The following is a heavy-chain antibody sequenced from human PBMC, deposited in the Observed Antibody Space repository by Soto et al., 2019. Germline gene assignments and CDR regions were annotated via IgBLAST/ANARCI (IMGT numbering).Heavy chain of an antibody. Sequence: PGGSLRLSCAASGFTFSSYSMNWVRQAPGKGLEWVSSISSSSSYIYYADSVKGRFTISRDNAKNSLYLQMNSLRAEDTAVYYCARHRSIAARREDYGMDVWGQGTTVTVSS. V-gene: IGHV3-21*01. J-gene: IGHJ6*02. CDR1: GFTFSSYS. CDR2: ISSSSSYI. CDR3: ARHRSIAARREDYGMDV. D-gene: IGHD6-6*01.